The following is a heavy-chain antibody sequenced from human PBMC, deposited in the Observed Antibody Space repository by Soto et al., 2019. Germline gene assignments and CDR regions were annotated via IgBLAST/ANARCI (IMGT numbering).Heavy chain of an antibody. V-gene: IGHV1-69*12. D-gene: IGHD2-15*01. CDR2: IIPIFGTA. CDR3: ARRRIYCSGGSCYAHYYYGMDV. Sequence: QVQLVQSGAEVKKPGSSVKVSCKASGGTFSSYAISWVRQAPVQGLEWMGGIIPIFGTANYAQKFQGRVTITADESTSTAYMELSSLRSEDTAVYYCARRRIYCSGGSCYAHYYYGMDVWGQGTTVTVSS. J-gene: IGHJ6*02. CDR1: GGTFSSYA.